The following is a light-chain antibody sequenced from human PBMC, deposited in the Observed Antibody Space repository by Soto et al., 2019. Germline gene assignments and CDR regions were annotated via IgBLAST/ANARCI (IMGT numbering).Light chain of an antibody. J-gene: IGKJ1*01. CDR2: GAS. V-gene: IGKV3-20*01. Sequence: DIVFTQSPGTLSLSPGERSILSCRASQTVNNKYLAWCQQKPGQAPRLLIYGASRRATGIPDRFSGSASGTDFTLTISRLEPEDFAVYFCQQYSDLPRTFGQGTKVDIK. CDR3: QQYSDLPRT. CDR1: QTVNNKY.